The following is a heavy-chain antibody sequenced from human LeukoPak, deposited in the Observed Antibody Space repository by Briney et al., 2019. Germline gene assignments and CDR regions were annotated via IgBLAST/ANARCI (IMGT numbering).Heavy chain of an antibody. J-gene: IGHJ4*02. CDR1: GFTFSSYA. CDR3: AKGLWTHTLIGEVDY. D-gene: IGHD3-22*01. Sequence: SGGSLRLSCAASGFTFSSYAMSWVRQAPGKGLVWVSVISASGSTTYYADSVKGRFTISRDNSKNTLYLQMNSLRTEDTAVYYCAKGLWTHTLIGEVDYWGQGTLVTVSS. V-gene: IGHV3-23*01. CDR2: ISASGSTT.